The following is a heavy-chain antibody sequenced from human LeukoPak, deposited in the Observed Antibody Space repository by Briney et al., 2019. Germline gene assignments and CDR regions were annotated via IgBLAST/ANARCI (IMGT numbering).Heavy chain of an antibody. CDR1: GFTFSTHN. J-gene: IGHJ4*02. Sequence: GGSLRLSCAASGFTFSTHNMNWVRQAPGKGLGWVSYISSSGTTIYYADSAKGRFTISRDNAKNSLYLQMNSLTAEDTAVYYCARGRPVDCWGQGTLVTVSS. CDR3: ARGRPVDC. V-gene: IGHV3-48*01. CDR2: ISSSGTTI.